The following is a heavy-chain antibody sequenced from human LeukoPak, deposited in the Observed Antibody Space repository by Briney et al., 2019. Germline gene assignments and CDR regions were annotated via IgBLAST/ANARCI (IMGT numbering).Heavy chain of an antibody. D-gene: IGHD3-3*01. CDR3: ARRNYDFWSGPNWFDP. V-gene: IGHV4-39*01. CDR2: IYYSGST. J-gene: IGHJ5*02. Sequence: SETLSLTCTVSGGSISSSSYYWGWSRQPPGKGLEWIGSIYYSGSTYYNPSLKSRVTISVDTSKNQFSLKLSSVTAADTAVYYCARRNYDFWSGPNWFDPWGQGTLVTVSS. CDR1: GGSISSSSYY.